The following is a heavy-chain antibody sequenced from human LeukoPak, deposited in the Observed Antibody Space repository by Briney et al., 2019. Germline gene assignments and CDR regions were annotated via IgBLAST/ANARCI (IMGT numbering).Heavy chain of an antibody. CDR1: GLTVSTNY. V-gene: IGHV3-53*01. D-gene: IGHD2-8*01. J-gene: IGHJ4*02. Sequence: GGSLRLSCAASGLTVSTNYMSWVRQAPGKGLEWVSVIYSGGSTLYADSVKGRFTLSRDTSKNILYLQMNSLRSEDTAVYYCARGSRRGVQSEWGQGTLVTVSS. CDR2: IYSGGST. CDR3: ARGSRRGVQSE.